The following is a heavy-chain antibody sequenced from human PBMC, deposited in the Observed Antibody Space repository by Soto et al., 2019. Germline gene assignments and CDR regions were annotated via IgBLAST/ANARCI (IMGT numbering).Heavy chain of an antibody. J-gene: IGHJ6*02. CDR3: ARARSYDFWHWPNGMDV. V-gene: IGHV4-61*01. CDR2: IHYSEST. Sequence: SETLSLTCTASGGSVSSGSYYCSWIRQPPGKRLEWIGYIHYSESTNYNPSLKSRVTIPVDTSKNQFFLKLSSVTAAETAVYYCARARSYDFWHWPNGMDVCGQGTTVTVSS. CDR1: GGSVSSGSYY. D-gene: IGHD3-3*01.